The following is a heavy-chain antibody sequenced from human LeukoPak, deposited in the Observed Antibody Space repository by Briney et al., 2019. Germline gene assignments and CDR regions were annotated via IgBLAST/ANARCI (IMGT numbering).Heavy chain of an antibody. D-gene: IGHD1-26*01. Sequence: ASVKVSCKASGYTFTSYGISWVRQAPGQGLEWMGWISAYNGNTNYAQKLQGRVTMTTDTSTSTAYMELRSLRSDDTAVYYCARGDSLDSGSYGYYYYYMDVWGKGTTATVSS. CDR1: GYTFTSYG. J-gene: IGHJ6*03. CDR2: ISAYNGNT. CDR3: ARGDSLDSGSYGYYYYYMDV. V-gene: IGHV1-18*01.